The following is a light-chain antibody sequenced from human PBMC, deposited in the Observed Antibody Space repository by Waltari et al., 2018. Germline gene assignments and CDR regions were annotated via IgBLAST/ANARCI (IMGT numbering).Light chain of an antibody. CDR2: RNN. J-gene: IGLJ3*02. Sequence: QSVLTQPPSASGTPGQRVTIPCSGSSSNIGRNYVYWSQQLPGTAPKPLIYRNNQRPSGVPDRFSGSKSGTSASLAISGLRSEDEADYYCAAWDDSLSGPNWVFGGGTKLTVL. CDR3: AAWDDSLSGPNWV. V-gene: IGLV1-47*01. CDR1: SSNIGRNY.